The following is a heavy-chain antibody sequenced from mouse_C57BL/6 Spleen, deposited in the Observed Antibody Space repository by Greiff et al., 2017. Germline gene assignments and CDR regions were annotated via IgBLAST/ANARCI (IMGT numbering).Heavy chain of an antibody. CDR1: GFTFSSYA. CDR3: AREAYDYDLDY. D-gene: IGHD2-4*01. V-gene: IGHV5-4*01. Sequence: EVKLMESGGGLVKPGGSLKLSCAASGFTFSSYAMSWVRQTPEKRLEWVATISDGGSYTYYPDNVKGRFTISRDNAKNNLYLQMSHLKSEDTAMYYCAREAYDYDLDYWGQGTTLTVSS. J-gene: IGHJ2*01. CDR2: ISDGGSYT.